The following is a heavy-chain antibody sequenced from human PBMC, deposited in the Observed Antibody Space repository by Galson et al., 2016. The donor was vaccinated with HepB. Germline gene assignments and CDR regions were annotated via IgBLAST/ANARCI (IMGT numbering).Heavy chain of an antibody. V-gene: IGHV3-23*01. D-gene: IGHD1-1*01. Sequence: SCAASGFTFRSYGMSWVRQAPGKGLEWVSSISATGGSTYYADSLKGRFTISRGNSKDTLFLQMNSLRAEDTALYYCARSFFRRTVNWTPFDYWGQGTLVTVSS. CDR2: ISATGGST. CDR3: ARSFFRRTVNWTPFDY. CDR1: GFTFRSYG. J-gene: IGHJ4*02.